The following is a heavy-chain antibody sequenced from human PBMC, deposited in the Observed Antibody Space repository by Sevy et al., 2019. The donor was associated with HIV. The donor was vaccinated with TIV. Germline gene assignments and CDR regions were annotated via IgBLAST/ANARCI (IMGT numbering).Heavy chain of an antibody. D-gene: IGHD2-15*01. CDR2: INKGGDIT. Sequence: GGSLRLSCAASGFTFNNYFMTWVRQAPGRGLEWVSTINKGGDITYYADSVKGRFTISRDTSKNTLFLQMHSLGAEDTAVYYCAKYCSGAGCYSGLNYWGQRTPVTVSS. V-gene: IGHV3-23*01. CDR1: GFTFNNYF. CDR3: AKYCSGAGCYSGLNY. J-gene: IGHJ4*02.